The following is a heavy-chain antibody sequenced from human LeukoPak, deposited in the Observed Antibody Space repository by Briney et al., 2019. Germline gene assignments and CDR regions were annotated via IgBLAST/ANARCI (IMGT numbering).Heavy chain of an antibody. V-gene: IGHV4-39*01. CDR1: GDSMRSSSFY. J-gene: IGHJ4*02. CDR3: VSPRGFSYGYFDY. CDR2: IYYSKNT. Sequence: SETLSLTCIVSGDSMRSSSFYWGWIRQAPGKGLEWIGSIYYSKNTYCNPSLKSRVTISADTSKNQFSLTLGSVSATDTAVYYCVSPRGFSYGYFDYWGQGTLVTVSS. D-gene: IGHD5-18*01.